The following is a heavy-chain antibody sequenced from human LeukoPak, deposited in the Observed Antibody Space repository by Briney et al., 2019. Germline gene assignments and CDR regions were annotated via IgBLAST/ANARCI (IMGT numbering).Heavy chain of an antibody. D-gene: IGHD3-16*01. CDR3: ARAELEQFGVISGWYFDV. J-gene: IGHJ2*01. CDR2: INPNDGNT. Sequence: ASVKVSCKASGYTFTMYYIHWVRQAPGQGLEWIGMINPNDGNTVFAQKFQGRATVTRDMSTSTVHMDLSSLISEDTAVYYCARAELEQFGVISGWYFDVWGRGTLVTVSS. CDR1: GYTFTMYY. V-gene: IGHV1-46*01.